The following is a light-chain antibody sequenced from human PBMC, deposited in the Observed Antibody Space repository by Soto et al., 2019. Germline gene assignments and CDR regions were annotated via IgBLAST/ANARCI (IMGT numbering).Light chain of an antibody. Sequence: DIQMTQSPSSLSASVGDRVTITCRASQGISNYLAWYQQKPGEVPKLLIYAASTLQSGVPSRFSGSGSGTDFTLTISSLQPEDVATYYCRKYNNAPRAFGQGTRVDIK. CDR2: AAS. CDR1: QGISNY. V-gene: IGKV1-27*01. CDR3: RKYNNAPRA. J-gene: IGKJ1*01.